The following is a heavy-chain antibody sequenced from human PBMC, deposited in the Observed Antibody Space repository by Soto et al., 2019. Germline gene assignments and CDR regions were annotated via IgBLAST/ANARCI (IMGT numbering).Heavy chain of an antibody. Sequence: QVQLQQWGAGLLKPSETLSLTCAVYGGSFSGYYWSWIRQPPGKGLEWIGEINHSGSTNYNPSLKSRVTISVDTSKKQFSLKLSSVTAADTAVYYCARGDGRHFDYWGQGTLVTVSS. V-gene: IGHV4-34*01. CDR1: GGSFSGYY. J-gene: IGHJ4*02. CDR3: ARGDGRHFDY. CDR2: INHSGST.